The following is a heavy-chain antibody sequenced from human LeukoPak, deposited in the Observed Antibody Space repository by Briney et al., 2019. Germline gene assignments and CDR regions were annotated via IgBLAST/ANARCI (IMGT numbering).Heavy chain of an antibody. Sequence: GGSLRLSCAASGFTSSSYWMNWVRQAPGKGLVWVSRIASDGSSTTYADSVKGRSSISRDNAKNTLYLQMNSLRVEDTAVYYCARGRPHGNDYWGQGTLVTVSS. D-gene: IGHD4-23*01. CDR2: IASDGSST. J-gene: IGHJ4*02. V-gene: IGHV3-74*01. CDR3: ARGRPHGNDY. CDR1: GFTSSSYW.